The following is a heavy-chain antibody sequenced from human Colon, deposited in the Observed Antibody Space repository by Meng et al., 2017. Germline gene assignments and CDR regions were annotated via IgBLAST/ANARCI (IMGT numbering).Heavy chain of an antibody. CDR3: ASSSGWWRLDS. CDR1: GDSVSTTSYC. D-gene: IGHD6-19*01. V-gene: IGHV4-39*01. CDR2: TCHSVNT. J-gene: IGHJ4*02. Sequence: QLQLQESGPGLVKPSETLSLTCSVSGDSVSTTSYCWGWIRQPPGKGREWIGSTCHSVNTYYSPSLKSRVTISVDTSKNQFSLKLSSVTAADTAVYYCASSSGWWRLDSWGQGTLVTVSS.